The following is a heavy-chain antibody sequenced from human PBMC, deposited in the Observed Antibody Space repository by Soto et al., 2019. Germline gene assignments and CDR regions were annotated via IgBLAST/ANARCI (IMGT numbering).Heavy chain of an antibody. CDR1: GGSISSSSYY. D-gene: IGHD2-15*01. CDR2: IYYSGST. Sequence: QLQESGPGLVKPSETLSLTCTVSGGSISSSSYYWGWIRQPPGKGLEWIGSIYYSGSTYYNPSLKSRVTISVDTSKNQFSLKLSSVTAADTAVYYCARHKSSSIVVVAVKNWFDPWGQGTLVTVSS. J-gene: IGHJ5*02. CDR3: ARHKSSSIVVVAVKNWFDP. V-gene: IGHV4-39*01.